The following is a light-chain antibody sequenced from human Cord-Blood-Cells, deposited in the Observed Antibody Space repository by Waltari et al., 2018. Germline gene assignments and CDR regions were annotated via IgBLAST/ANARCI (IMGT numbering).Light chain of an antibody. CDR2: EGS. CDR3: CSYAGSSTLV. Sequence: QSALTQPASVSGSPGQSITLSCTGTSSDVGSYNLVSWYQHHPGKPPKLMIYEGSKRPSGVSNRFSGSKSGNTASLTISGLQAEDEADYYCCSYAGSSTLVFGGGTKLTVL. V-gene: IGLV2-23*01. J-gene: IGLJ2*01. CDR1: SSDVGSYNL.